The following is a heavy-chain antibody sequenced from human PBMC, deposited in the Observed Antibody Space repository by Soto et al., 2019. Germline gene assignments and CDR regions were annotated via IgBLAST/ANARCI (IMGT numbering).Heavy chain of an antibody. Sequence: PSETLSLTCAVSGGSIGVVGYSWSWIRQPPGGGLEWIGYMYHSGTFLKSPSLKTRLTMSLDMSKNQFSLTLNSMTAADTAVYYCARAQFYSGSGNYYNLMFDAWGQGIQVTVSS. D-gene: IGHD3-10*01. CDR1: GGSIGVVGYS. J-gene: IGHJ5*02. V-gene: IGHV4-30-2*01. CDR3: ARAQFYSGSGNYYNLMFDA. CDR2: MYHSGTF.